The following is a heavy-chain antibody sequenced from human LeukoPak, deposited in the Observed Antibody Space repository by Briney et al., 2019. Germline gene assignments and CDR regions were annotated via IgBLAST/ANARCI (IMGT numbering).Heavy chain of an antibody. J-gene: IGHJ4*02. V-gene: IGHV3-30-3*01. CDR1: GFTFSSYA. D-gene: IGHD1-7*01. CDR3: ASTLRGTNPDDY. CDR2: ISYDGSNK. Sequence: GGSLRLSCAASGFTFSSYAMHWVRQAPGKGLEWVAVISYDGSNKYYADSVKGRFTISRDNSKNTLYLQMNSLRAEDTAVYYCASTLRGTNPDDYWGQGTLVTVSS.